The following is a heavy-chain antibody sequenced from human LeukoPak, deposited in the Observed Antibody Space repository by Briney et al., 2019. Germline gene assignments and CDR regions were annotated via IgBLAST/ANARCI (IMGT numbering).Heavy chain of an antibody. J-gene: IGHJ6*02. D-gene: IGHD3-9*01. V-gene: IGHV4-34*01. Sequence: SETLSLTCAVYGGPFSGYYWSWIRQPPGKGLEWIGEINHSGSTNYNPSLKSRVTISVDTSKNQFSLKLSSVTAADTAVYYCARGGTAYYDILTGYYPNSFYYGMDVWGQGTTVTVSS. CDR3: ARGGTAYYDILTGYYPNSFYYGMDV. CDR2: INHSGST. CDR1: GGPFSGYY.